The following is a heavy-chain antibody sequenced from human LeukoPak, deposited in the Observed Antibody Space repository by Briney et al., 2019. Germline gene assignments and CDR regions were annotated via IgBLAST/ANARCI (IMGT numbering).Heavy chain of an antibody. D-gene: IGHD2-2*01. J-gene: IGHJ4*02. Sequence: ASVKVSCKASGYTFTGYYMHWVRQAPGKALEWMGWINPNSGGTNYAQKFQGRVTMTRDTSISTAYMELSRLRSDDTAVYYCARDAAEYQLPTDYWGQGTLVTVSS. CDR2: INPNSGGT. CDR1: GYTFTGYY. V-gene: IGHV1-2*02. CDR3: ARDAAEYQLPTDY.